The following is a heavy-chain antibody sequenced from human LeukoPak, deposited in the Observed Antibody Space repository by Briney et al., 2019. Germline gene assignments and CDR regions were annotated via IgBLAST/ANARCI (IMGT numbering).Heavy chain of an antibody. D-gene: IGHD1-20*01. Sequence: ASVKVSCKASGYTFTDYYMHWGRQAPGQGLEWMGWINPNSGGTKYAQKFQGRVTMTRDTSINTAYMELSRLTYDDTAVYYCAGLPRDNWNEPLDYWGQGTLVTVSS. CDR2: INPNSGGT. CDR3: AGLPRDNWNEPLDY. J-gene: IGHJ4*02. CDR1: GYTFTDYY. V-gene: IGHV1-2*02.